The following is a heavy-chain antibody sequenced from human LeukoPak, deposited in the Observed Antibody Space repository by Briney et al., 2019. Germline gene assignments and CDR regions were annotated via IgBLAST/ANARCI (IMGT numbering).Heavy chain of an antibody. Sequence: GGSLRLSSAASGFTFTSYSMNGVPQAPGEGLEWVSTISGGGGSTYYADSVKGRFTISRDNYKNTLYLQVNSERAEDTAVYYCAKGGKWDVTPFDYWGQGTLVTVSS. CDR3: AKGGKWDVTPFDY. V-gene: IGHV3-23*01. CDR2: ISGGGGST. J-gene: IGHJ4*02. CDR1: GFTFTSYS. D-gene: IGHD1-26*01.